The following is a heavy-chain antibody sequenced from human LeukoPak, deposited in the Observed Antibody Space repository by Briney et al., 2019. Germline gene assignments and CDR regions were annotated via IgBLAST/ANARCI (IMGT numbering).Heavy chain of an antibody. CDR1: GGSISSSDYY. Sequence: PSETLSLTCTVSGGSISSSDYYWGWIRQPPGKGLKWIGSIYYSGNTYYNPSLKSRVTISVDTSENQFSLKLSSVTAADTAVYYCARPHRGYSYGFDYWGQGTLVTVSS. J-gene: IGHJ4*02. V-gene: IGHV4-39*01. CDR2: IYYSGNT. CDR3: ARPHRGYSYGFDY. D-gene: IGHD5-18*01.